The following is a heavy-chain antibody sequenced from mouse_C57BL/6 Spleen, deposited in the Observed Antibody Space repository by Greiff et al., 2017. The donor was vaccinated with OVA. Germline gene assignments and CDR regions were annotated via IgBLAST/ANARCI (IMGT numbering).Heavy chain of an antibody. J-gene: IGHJ2*01. CDR3: ASITTVFDY. V-gene: IGHV1-59*01. CDR2: IDPSDSYT. CDR1: GYPFTSYW. Sequence: QLLQPGAELVRPGTSVQLSCNASGYPFTSYWMHWVKQRPGQGLEWIGVIDPSDSYTNYNQKFKGKATLTVDTSSSTAYMQLSSLTSEDSAVYYCASITTVFDYWGQGTTLTVSS. D-gene: IGHD1-1*01.